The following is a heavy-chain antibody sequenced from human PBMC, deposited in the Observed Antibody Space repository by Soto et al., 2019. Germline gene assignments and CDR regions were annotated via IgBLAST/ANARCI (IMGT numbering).Heavy chain of an antibody. V-gene: IGHV3-30*03. D-gene: IGHD4-4*01. Sequence: GXLRLYCAASGFTFTSYGMHWVRQSPGKGLEWMALILHDGSAEYYADSVKGRFTISRDNSKNTLYLQMNRLRAEDTAVYYCARSRDGYSFYFYYGMDGWGQGTTVIVSS. CDR2: ILHDGSAE. CDR3: ARSRDGYSFYFYYGMDG. J-gene: IGHJ6*02. CDR1: GFTFTSYG.